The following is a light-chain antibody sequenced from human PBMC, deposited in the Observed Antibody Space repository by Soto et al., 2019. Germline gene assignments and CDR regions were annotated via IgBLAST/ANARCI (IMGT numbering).Light chain of an antibody. J-gene: IGLJ1*01. CDR2: DDT. CDR1: SSDVGTYKP. CDR3: CSFAGSPTYV. Sequence: QSALTQPASVSGSPGQSITISCTGTSSDVGTYKPVSWYQQYPGKAPKVIIYDDTKRPSGVSSRFSGSKSGNTASLTISGLQAEDEADYYCCSFAGSPTYVFGTGTKVTVL. V-gene: IGLV2-23*01.